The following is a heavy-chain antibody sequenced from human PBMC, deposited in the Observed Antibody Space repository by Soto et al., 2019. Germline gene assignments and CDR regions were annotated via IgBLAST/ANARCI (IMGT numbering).Heavy chain of an antibody. D-gene: IGHD3-22*01. J-gene: IGHJ6*02. CDR3: ARAPWYYYDSSGYYDYYYYYGMDV. Sequence: EVQLVESGGGLVQPGGSLRLSCAASGFTFSSYEMNWVRQAPGKGLEWVSYISSSGSTIYYADSVKGRFTISRDNAKNSLYLQMNSLRAEDTAVYYCARAPWYYYDSSGYYDYYYYYGMDVWGQGTTVTVSS. V-gene: IGHV3-48*03. CDR1: GFTFSSYE. CDR2: ISSSGSTI.